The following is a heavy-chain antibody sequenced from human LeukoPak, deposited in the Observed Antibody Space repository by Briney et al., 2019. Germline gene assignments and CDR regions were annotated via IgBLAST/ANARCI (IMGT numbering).Heavy chain of an antibody. CDR1: GFTFSIYA. Sequence: TGGSLKLSCAASGFTFSIYALHWVRQAPGKGLEYVSGISSNGGSTYYANSVKGRFTICRDNSKNTAYLQMGSLRAEDMAVYYCARNGDYGGYWGQGTLVTVSS. J-gene: IGHJ4*02. CDR2: ISSNGGST. D-gene: IGHD4/OR15-4a*01. CDR3: ARNGDYGGY. V-gene: IGHV3-64*01.